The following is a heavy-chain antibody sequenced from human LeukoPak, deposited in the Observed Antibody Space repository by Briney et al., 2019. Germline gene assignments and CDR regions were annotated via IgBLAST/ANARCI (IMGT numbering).Heavy chain of an antibody. CDR3: ARGVVAHR. D-gene: IGHD3-22*01. V-gene: IGHV1-8*01. Sequence: GASVKVSSKASRYTFTSYDINWERQPNGQGLEWIGWMNPNSGNTGYAQKFEGRVTMTRNTYISTAYMELSSLRSEDTAVYYCARGVVAHRWGQGTLVTVSS. J-gene: IGHJ4*02. CDR1: RYTFTSYD. CDR2: MNPNSGNT.